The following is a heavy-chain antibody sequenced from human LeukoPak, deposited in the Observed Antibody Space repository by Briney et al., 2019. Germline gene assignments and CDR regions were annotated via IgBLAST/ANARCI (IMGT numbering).Heavy chain of an antibody. CDR1: GGTFSSYA. CDR3: ARESRRYCSGGSCYRVHYNWFDP. Sequence: SVKVSCKASGGTFSSYAISWVRQAPGQGLEWMGGIIPIFGTANYAQKFQGRVTITADESTSTAYMELSSLRSEDTAVYYCARESRRYCSGGSCYRVHYNWFDPWGQGALVTVSS. D-gene: IGHD2-15*01. J-gene: IGHJ5*02. CDR2: IIPIFGTA. V-gene: IGHV1-69*13.